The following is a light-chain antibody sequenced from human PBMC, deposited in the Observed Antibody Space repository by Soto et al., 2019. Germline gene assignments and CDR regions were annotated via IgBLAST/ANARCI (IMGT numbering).Light chain of an antibody. V-gene: IGKV1-39*01. CDR2: AAS. CDR3: QQSYSNPRST. J-gene: IGKJ4*01. Sequence: DIQMTQSPSSLSASVGDRVTITCRASQSISSYLYWYQQKPGKAPKLLIYAASSLQSGVTSRFSGSGSGTDFTLTISSLQPEDFATYYCQQSYSNPRSTFGGGTKVEIK. CDR1: QSISSY.